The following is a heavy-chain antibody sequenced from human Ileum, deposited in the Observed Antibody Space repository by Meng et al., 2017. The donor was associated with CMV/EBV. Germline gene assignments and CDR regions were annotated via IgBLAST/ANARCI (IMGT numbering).Heavy chain of an antibody. J-gene: IGHJ4*02. CDR3: TRDVSGANFDR. V-gene: IGHV1-2*02. D-gene: IGHD4/OR15-4a*01. CDR1: GYTFSDYF. CDR2: INPKSGDT. Sequence: ASVKVSCKASGYTFSDYFIHWLRHPPGQGLEWMGWINPKSGDTNYAQKFQGRVTMTRDTSTSTAYMELSSLRSDDMSMFFCTRDVSGANFDRWGQGTLVTVSS.